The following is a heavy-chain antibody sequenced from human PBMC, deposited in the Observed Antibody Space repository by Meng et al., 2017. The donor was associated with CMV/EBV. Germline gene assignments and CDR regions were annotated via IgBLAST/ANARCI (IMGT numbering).Heavy chain of an antibody. CDR3: ARETGDSIYYFDY. J-gene: IGHJ4*02. Sequence: QGQLQRSVQGLGKPAQTLSLHLAIAGERVSSNRAAWNWIRQSPSRGLEWLGRTYYRSKWYNDYAVSVKSRITINPDTSKNQFSLQLNSVTPEDTAVYYCARETGDSIYYFDYWGQGTLVTVSS. V-gene: IGHV6-1*01. D-gene: IGHD7-27*01. CDR1: GERVSSNRAA. CDR2: TYYRSKWYN.